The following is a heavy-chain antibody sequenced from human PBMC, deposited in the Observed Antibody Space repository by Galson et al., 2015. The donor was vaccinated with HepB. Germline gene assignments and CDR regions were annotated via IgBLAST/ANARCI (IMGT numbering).Heavy chain of an antibody. CDR3: ARGYCRGGSCYRFDY. CDR1: GYTFTSYY. J-gene: IGHJ4*02. Sequence: SVKVSCKASGYTFTSYYMHWVRQAPGQGLEWMGIINPSGGSTSYAQKFQGRVTMTRDTSTSTVYMELSSLRSEDTAVYYCARGYCRGGSCYRFDYWGQGTLVTVSS. V-gene: IGHV1-46*01. D-gene: IGHD2-15*01. CDR2: INPSGGST.